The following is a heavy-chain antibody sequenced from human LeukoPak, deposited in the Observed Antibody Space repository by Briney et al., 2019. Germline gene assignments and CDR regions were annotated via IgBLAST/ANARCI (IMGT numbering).Heavy chain of an antibody. CDR3: ARDGDCSGGSCYYYYGMDV. V-gene: IGHV1-18*01. D-gene: IGHD2-15*01. CDR2: ISAYNGNT. Sequence: KPGASVKVSCKASGYNFTSYGISWVRQAPGQGLEWMGWISAYNGNTNYAQKLQGRVTMTTDTSTSTAYMELRSLRSDDTAVYYCARDGDCSGGSCYYYYGMDVWGQGTTVTVSS. J-gene: IGHJ6*02. CDR1: GYNFTSYG.